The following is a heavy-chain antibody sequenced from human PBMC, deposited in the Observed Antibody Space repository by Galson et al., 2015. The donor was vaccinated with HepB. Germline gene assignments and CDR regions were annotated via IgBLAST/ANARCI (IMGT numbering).Heavy chain of an antibody. CDR2: ISDTGETI. Sequence: SLRLSCAASRFTFSTYVMHWIRQAPGKGLEYVSSISDTGETIYNADSVRGRFAISRDNSRNTVTLQMSSLRTEDTAVYYCVGYSTSVTQDDYWGQGTLVTVSS. CDR1: RFTFSTYV. CDR3: VGYSTSVTQDDY. J-gene: IGHJ4*02. D-gene: IGHD2-15*01. V-gene: IGHV3-64D*06.